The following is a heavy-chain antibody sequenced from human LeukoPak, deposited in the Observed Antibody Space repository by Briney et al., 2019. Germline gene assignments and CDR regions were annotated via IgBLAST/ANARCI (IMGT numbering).Heavy chain of an antibody. J-gene: IGHJ6*02. CDR2: IIPILGIA. CDR1: GGTFSSYA. D-gene: IGHD5-12*01. V-gene: IGHV1-69*04. CDR3: AREVATEHYGMDV. Sequence: ASVKVSCKASGGTFSSYAISWVRQAPGQGLEWMGRIIPILGIANYAQKFQGRVTITADKSTSTAYMELSSLRSEDTAVYYCAREVATEHYGMDVWGQGTTVTVSS.